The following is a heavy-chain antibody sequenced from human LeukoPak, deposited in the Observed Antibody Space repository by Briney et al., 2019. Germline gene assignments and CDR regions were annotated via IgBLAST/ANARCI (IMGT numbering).Heavy chain of an antibody. CDR2: IKQDGSEN. CDR3: AREVPSQSDY. Sequence: GGSLRLSCAASGFTFSSYWMSWVRQAPGKGLGWVANIKQDGSENYYVASVKGRFTISRDNAKNSLYLQMNSLRAEDTAVYYCAREVPSQSDYWGQGTLVTVSS. J-gene: IGHJ4*02. CDR1: GFTFSSYW. V-gene: IGHV3-7*01.